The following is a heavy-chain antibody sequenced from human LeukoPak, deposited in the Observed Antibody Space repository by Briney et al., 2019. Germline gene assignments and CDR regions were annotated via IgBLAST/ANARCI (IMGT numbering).Heavy chain of an antibody. CDR2: ISDSGDRT. V-gene: IGHV3-23*01. Sequence: GGSLRLSCAASGFTFSTYAITWVRQAPGKGLEWVSAISDSGDRTYYADSVKGRFTISRDNSKNSLYLQMNSLRAEDAAVYYCAKESKYYPWGQGTLVTVSS. CDR1: GFTFSTYA. J-gene: IGHJ5*02. CDR3: AKESKYYP. D-gene: IGHD3-10*01.